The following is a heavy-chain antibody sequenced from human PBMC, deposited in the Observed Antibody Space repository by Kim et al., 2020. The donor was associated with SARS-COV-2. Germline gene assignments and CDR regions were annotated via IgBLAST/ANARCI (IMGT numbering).Heavy chain of an antibody. J-gene: IGHJ4*02. D-gene: IGHD2-15*01. Sequence: ASVKVSCKASGYTFTSYYMHWVRQAPGQGLEWMGIINPSGGSTSYAQKFQGRVTMTRDTSTSTVYMELSSLRSEDTAVYYCAREKFKGGLRKGFDYWGQGTLVTVSS. CDR1: GYTFTSYY. CDR2: INPSGGST. V-gene: IGHV1-46*01. CDR3: AREKFKGGLRKGFDY.